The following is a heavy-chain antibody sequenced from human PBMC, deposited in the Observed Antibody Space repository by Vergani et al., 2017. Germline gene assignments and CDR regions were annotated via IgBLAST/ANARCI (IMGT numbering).Heavy chain of an antibody. CDR3: ASRGHGDSPYY. CDR1: GYTLTSYG. J-gene: IGHJ4*02. D-gene: IGHD4-17*01. CDR2: ISAYNANT. V-gene: IGHV1-18*01. Sequence: QVQLVQSGAEVKKPGASVKVSCKASGYTLTSYGISWVRQAPGQGLEWMGWISAYNANTNYAQKLQGRVTMTRDTSTSTAYMELRSLRSEDTAVYYCASRGHGDSPYYWGQGTLVTVSS.